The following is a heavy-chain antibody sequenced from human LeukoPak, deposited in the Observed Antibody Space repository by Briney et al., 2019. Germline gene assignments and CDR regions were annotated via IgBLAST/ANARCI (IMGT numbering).Heavy chain of an antibody. J-gene: IGHJ4*02. V-gene: IGHV1-2*02. CDR1: GYTFTVYH. CDR2: INPNSGGT. CDR3: ARVYNWNYSDY. Sequence: ASVKVSFKASGYTFTVYHMHWVRQAPGQGLEWMGWINPNSGGTNYAQKFQGRVTMTRDTSISTAYMELSRLRSDDTAVYYCARVYNWNYSDYWGQETLVTVSS. D-gene: IGHD1-7*01.